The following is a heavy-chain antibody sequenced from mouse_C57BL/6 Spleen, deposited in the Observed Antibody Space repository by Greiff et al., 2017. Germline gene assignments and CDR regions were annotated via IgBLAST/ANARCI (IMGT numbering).Heavy chain of an antibody. CDR1: GYAFSSYW. V-gene: IGHV1-80*01. J-gene: IGHJ2*01. CDR2: IYPGDGDT. Sequence: VKLQESGAELVKPGASVKISCKASGYAFSSYWMNWVKQRPGKGLEWIGQIYPGDGDTNYNGKFKGKATLTADKSSSTAYMQLSSLTSEDSAVYFCARRGYYGSRYPFDYWGQGTTLTVSS. CDR3: ARRGYYGSRYPFDY. D-gene: IGHD1-1*01.